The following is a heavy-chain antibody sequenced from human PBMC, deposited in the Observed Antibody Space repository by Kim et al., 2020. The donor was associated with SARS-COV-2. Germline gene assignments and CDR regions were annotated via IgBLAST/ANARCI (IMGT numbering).Heavy chain of an antibody. V-gene: IGHV3-48*03. J-gene: IGHJ2*01. CDR3: ARATIVLLF. D-gene: IGHD3-10*01. CDR1: GFTFSSYE. CDR2: ISSSGSTI. Sequence: GGSLRLSCVASGFTFSSYEMNWVRQAPGKGLEWVSYISSSGSTIYYADSVKGRFTISRDNAKNSVFLQMNSLRAEDTAVYYCARATIVLLFGGRGTLVTV.